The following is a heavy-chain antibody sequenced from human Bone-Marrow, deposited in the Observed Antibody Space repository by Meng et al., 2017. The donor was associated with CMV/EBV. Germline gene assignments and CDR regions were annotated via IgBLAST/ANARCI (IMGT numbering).Heavy chain of an antibody. V-gene: IGHV3-9*01. CDR2: SSWNSGSI. CDR3: AKDRRRNSYYYYGMDV. CDR1: GFTFSDYY. J-gene: IGHJ6*02. Sequence: SLRLCCAASGFTFSDYYMSWIRQAPGKGLEWVSGSSWNSGSIGYADSVKGRFTISRDNAKNSLYLQMNSLRAEDTALYYCAKDRRRNSYYYYGMDVWCQGTTVTVSS. D-gene: IGHD4-23*01.